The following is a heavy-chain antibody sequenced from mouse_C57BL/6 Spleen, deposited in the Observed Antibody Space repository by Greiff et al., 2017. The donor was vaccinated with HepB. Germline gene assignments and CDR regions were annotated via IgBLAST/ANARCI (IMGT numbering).Heavy chain of an antibody. CDR3: ARRGHYGSSSAWFAY. V-gene: IGHV1-47*01. J-gene: IGHJ3*01. CDR2: FHPYNDDT. D-gene: IGHD1-1*01. Sequence: VQLQQSGAELVKPGASVKMSCKASGYTFTTYPIEWMKQTHGKSLEWIGNFHPYNDDTKYNEKFKGKATLTVEKSSSTVYLELSRLTSDDSAVYYCARRGHYGSSSAWFAYWGQGTLVTVSA. CDR1: GYTFTTYP.